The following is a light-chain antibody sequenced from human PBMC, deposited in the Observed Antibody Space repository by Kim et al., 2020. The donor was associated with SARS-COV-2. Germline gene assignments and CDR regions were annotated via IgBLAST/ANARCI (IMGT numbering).Light chain of an antibody. J-gene: IGKJ5*01. CDR3: QQTYSSLTVT. CDR2: SAS. CDR1: QSVGHY. Sequence: DIQMTQSPSSLSASVGDSVTITCRASQSVGHYLNWYQLKPGKAPILRIYSASTLQSGVPSRFSGGGSGIEFTLTISSLQREDFAFYYCQQTYSSLTVTFGQGTPLEIK. V-gene: IGKV1-39*01.